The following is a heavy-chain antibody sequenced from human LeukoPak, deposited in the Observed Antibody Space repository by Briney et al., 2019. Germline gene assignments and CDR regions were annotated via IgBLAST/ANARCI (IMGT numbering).Heavy chain of an antibody. Sequence: PGGSLRLSCAASGFTFSSYWMSWVRQAPGKGLEWIGEINHSGSTNYNPSLKSRVTISVDTSKNQFSLKLSSVTAADTAVYYCARRFFWSGYYAYWGQGTLVTVSS. CDR1: GFTFSSYW. J-gene: IGHJ4*02. D-gene: IGHD3-3*01. CDR3: ARRFFWSGYYAY. CDR2: INHSGST. V-gene: IGHV4-34*01.